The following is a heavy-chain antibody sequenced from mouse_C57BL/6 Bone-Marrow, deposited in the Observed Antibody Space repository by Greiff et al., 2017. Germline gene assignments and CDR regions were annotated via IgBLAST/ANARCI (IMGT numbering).Heavy chain of an antibody. Sequence: EVQLVESGGGLVQPGGSLKLSCAASGFTFSDYYMYWVRQTPEKRLEWVAYISNGGGSTYYPDTVKGRFTISRDNAKNNLYLQMSRLKSEDTAMYYCARQAYYGSPLMDYWGQGTSVTVSS. CDR2: ISNGGGST. J-gene: IGHJ4*01. V-gene: IGHV5-12*01. CDR3: ARQAYYGSPLMDY. D-gene: IGHD1-1*01. CDR1: GFTFSDYY.